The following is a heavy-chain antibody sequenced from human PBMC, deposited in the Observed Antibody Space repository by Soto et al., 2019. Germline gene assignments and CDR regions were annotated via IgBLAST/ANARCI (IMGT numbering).Heavy chain of an antibody. CDR3: AAVNWNYPDY. Sequence: QVQLVESGGGVVQPGRSLRLSCAASGFTFSSYGMHWVRQAPGKGLEWVAVISYDGSNKYYADSVKGRFTISRDNSKNTLYLQMNSLRAEGTAVYYCAAVNWNYPDYWGQGTLVTVSS. D-gene: IGHD1-20*01. V-gene: IGHV3-30*03. CDR1: GFTFSSYG. CDR2: ISYDGSNK. J-gene: IGHJ4*02.